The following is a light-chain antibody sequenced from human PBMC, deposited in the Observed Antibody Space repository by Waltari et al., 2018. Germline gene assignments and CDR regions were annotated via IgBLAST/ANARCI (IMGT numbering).Light chain of an antibody. CDR2: WAS. CDR1: PSVLYSSNNKNY. CDR3: QQYYTTPWT. V-gene: IGKV4-1*01. Sequence: DIVMTQSPDSLAVSLGERATINCESIPSVLYSSNNKNYLAWYQQKPGQPPKLLIYWASTRDSGVPDRFSGSGSGTDFTLSISSLQAEDVAFYYCQQYYTTPWTFGQGTKVEIK. J-gene: IGKJ1*01.